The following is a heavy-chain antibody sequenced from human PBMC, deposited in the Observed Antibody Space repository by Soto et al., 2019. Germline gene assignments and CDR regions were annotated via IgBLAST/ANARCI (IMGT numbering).Heavy chain of an antibody. CDR3: ARARRRLRYGMDV. V-gene: IGHV4-31*03. D-gene: IGHD4-17*01. J-gene: IGHJ6*02. Sequence: SSETLSLTCTVSGGSISSGGYYWSWIRQHPGKGLEWIGYIYYSGSTYYNPSLKSRVTISVDTSKNQFSLKLSSVTAADTAVYYCARARRRLRYGMDVWGQGTSVTVSS. CDR2: IYYSGST. CDR1: GGSISSGGYY.